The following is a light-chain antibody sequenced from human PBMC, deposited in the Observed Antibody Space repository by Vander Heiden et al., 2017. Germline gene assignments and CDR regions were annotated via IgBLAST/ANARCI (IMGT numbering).Light chain of an antibody. CDR2: GAS. V-gene: IGKV3-15*01. Sequence: EIVMTQSPATLSVSPGERATLSCRASLSVSSNLAWYQQKPGQAPRLLIYGASTRATGITARFSGSGDGTEFSLTVISRPSEDFAVFYCQQENNGHPAITFGGGTKVEIK. CDR1: LSVSSN. J-gene: IGKJ4*01. CDR3: QQENNGHPAIT.